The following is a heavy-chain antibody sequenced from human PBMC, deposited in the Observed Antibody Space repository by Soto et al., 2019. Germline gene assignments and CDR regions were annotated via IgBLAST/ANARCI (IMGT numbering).Heavy chain of an antibody. D-gene: IGHD5-18*01. CDR3: APHTLDTGMPSGY. CDR2: NGGYKGNT. J-gene: IGHJ4*02. CDR1: GYTFTNYG. V-gene: IGHV1-18*01. Sequence: QVQLVQSGAEVREPGASVKVSCKASGYTFTNYGVSWVRQAPGQGLEWMGWNGGYKGNTNYAQKLQGRVTLTTDTSTSTAYMELRSLRSDDTAVYYCAPHTLDTGMPSGYWGQGTLVTVSS.